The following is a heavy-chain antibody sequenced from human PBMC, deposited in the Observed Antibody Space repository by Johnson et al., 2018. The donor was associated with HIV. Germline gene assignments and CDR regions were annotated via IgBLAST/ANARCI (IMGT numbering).Heavy chain of an antibody. Sequence: QMLLVESGGGVVQPGRSLRLSCAASGLTFSSYGMHWVRQAPGKGLEWVAVISYDGSNKYYADSVKGRFTISRDNSKNTLYLQMNSLRAEDTAVYYCAINSGYDSHGAFDFWGPGTLVTVSS. J-gene: IGHJ3*01. CDR1: GLTFSSYG. D-gene: IGHD5-12*01. CDR2: ISYDGSNK. V-gene: IGHV3-30*03. CDR3: AINSGYDSHGAFDF.